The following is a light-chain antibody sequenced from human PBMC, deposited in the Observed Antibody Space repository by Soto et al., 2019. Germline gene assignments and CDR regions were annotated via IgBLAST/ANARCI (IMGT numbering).Light chain of an antibody. J-gene: IGLJ1*01. CDR1: SSDVGRYNY. Sequence: QSALTQPPSASGSPGQSVTISCTGTSSDVGRYNYVSWYQHHPGKAPKLLIYDNHKRPSGIPDRISGSKSGTSATLAITGLQTADEADYYCGTWDNSQSVLDVFGPGTKVTVL. V-gene: IGLV2-8*01. CDR2: DNH. CDR3: GTWDNSQSVLDV.